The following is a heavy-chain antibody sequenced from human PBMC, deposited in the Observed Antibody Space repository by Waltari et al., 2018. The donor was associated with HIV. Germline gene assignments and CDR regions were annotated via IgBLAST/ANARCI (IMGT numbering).Heavy chain of an antibody. CDR3: ARGSQHHDH. J-gene: IGHJ5*02. V-gene: IGHV4-34*01. CDR1: GTSFICYY. CDR2: VSHSADT. Sequence: QVQLQQWGTGLLKPSGTLSLRCAIYGTSFICYYWSWVRQTPALGLEWIGGVSHSADTNYNPSFAGRVSISADVSKNQLSLKLTSLTAADTGVYFCARGSQHHDHWGQGTPVTVSS.